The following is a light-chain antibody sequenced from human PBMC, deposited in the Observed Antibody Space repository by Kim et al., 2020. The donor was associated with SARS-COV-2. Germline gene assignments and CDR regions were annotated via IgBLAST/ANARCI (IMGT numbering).Light chain of an antibody. V-gene: IGLV3-1*01. CDR1: DKY. Sequence: DKYACWYQQKPGQSPVLVIYQDSKRPSGIPERFSGSNSGNTATLTISGTQAMDEADYYCQAWDSSTFWVFGGGTQLTVL. J-gene: IGLJ3*02. CDR2: QDS. CDR3: QAWDSSTFWV.